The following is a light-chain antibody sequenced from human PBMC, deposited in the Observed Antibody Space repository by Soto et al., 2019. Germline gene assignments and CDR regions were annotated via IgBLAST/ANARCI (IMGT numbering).Light chain of an antibody. CDR1: QSVSNNY. CDR2: GAS. J-gene: IGKJ1*01. Sequence: EILLTQYPSIFSLSPGERATLSCRASQSVSNNYLAWYQQKPGQAPRLLIYGASNRATGIPDRFSGSGSGTDFTLTISRLEPEDFAVYYCQQYGSSGTFGQGTKVDI. CDR3: QQYGSSGT. V-gene: IGKV3-20*01.